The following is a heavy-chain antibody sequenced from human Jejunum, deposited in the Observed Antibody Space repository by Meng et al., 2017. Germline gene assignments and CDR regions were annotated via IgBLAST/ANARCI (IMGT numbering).Heavy chain of an antibody. D-gene: IGHD5-18*01. CDR1: GGSISSRSYY. J-gene: IGHJ5*02. V-gene: IGHV4-39*01. Sequence: QLQLQESGPGLGKPSETLSPSWHVPGGSISSRSYYWVWIRKSPGKGLEWIGQIYYNGKSYYNPSLKSRVTMSVDTSRSQFSLNLNTVTAADTAVYYCARASYSYDSWFDPWGQETLVTVSS. CDR3: ARASYSYDSWFDP. CDR2: IYYNGKS.